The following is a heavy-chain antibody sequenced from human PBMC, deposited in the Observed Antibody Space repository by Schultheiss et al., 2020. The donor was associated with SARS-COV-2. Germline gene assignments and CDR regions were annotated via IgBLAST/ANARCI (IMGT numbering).Heavy chain of an antibody. J-gene: IGHJ4*02. CDR2: ISGSGGST. D-gene: IGHD1-26*01. CDR3: AKDFGVGARGYYFDY. V-gene: IGHV3-23*01. Sequence: GGSLRLSCAASGFTFSSYAMSWVRQAPGKGLEWVSTISGSGGSTYYADSVKGRFTISRDNSKNTLYLQMNSLRAEDTAVYYCAKDFGVGARGYYFDYWGQGTLVTVSS. CDR1: GFTFSSYA.